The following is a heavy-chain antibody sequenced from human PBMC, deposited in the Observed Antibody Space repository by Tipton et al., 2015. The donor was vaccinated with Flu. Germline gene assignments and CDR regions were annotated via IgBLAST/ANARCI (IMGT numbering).Heavy chain of an antibody. CDR1: GGSISSGGYY. CDR2: IYYSGSN. CDR3: ARAPGDYYGSGTYFDY. V-gene: IGHV4-31*01. D-gene: IGHD3-10*01. Sequence: SLRLSCTVSGGSISSGGYYWRWIRQHPGKGLEWIGYIYYSGSNYYNPSLKSLVTISVDTSKNQFSLKLSSVTAADTAVYYCARAPGDYYGSGTYFDYWGHGTMVTVSS. J-gene: IGHJ4*01.